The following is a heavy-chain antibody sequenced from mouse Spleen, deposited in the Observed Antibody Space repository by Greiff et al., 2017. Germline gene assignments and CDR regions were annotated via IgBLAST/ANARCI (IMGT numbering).Heavy chain of an antibody. CDR3: ASFRGSSYGWYFDV. J-gene: IGHJ1*01. CDR1: GYTFTSYW. CDR2: IDPSDSYT. Sequence: QVQLQQPGAELVMPGASVKLSCKASGYTFTSYWMPWVKQRPGQGLEWIGEIDPSDSYTNYTQKFKGKATLTVDKSSSTAYMQLSSLTSEDSAVYYCASFRGSSYGWYFDVWGAGTTVTVSS. D-gene: IGHD1-1*01. V-gene: IGHV1-69*01.